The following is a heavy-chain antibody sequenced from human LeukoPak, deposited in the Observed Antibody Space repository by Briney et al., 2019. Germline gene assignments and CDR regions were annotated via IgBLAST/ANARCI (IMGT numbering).Heavy chain of an antibody. V-gene: IGHV4-59*01. J-gene: IGHJ3*02. CDR2: IYYTGST. D-gene: IGHD2-8*02. Sequence: SETLCLTCAASGGSINNNYWNWIRQTPGKGLEWNGNIYYTGSTNYNPSLKNRVTISFDTSMSRFSLSLSSVTAADTAMYYCARVLISGSNTGPFDIWGQATMVTVSS. CDR1: GGSINNNY. CDR3: ARVLISGSNTGPFDI.